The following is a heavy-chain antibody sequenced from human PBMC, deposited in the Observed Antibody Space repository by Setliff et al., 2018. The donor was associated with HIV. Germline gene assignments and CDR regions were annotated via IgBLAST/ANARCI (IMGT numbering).Heavy chain of an antibody. CDR3: ARAITFHDAFDI. V-gene: IGHV4-4*08. J-gene: IGHJ3*02. CDR2: IYNSGRT. Sequence: SETLSLTCTVSGGAISSYYWSWIRQPPGKGLEWIGYIYNSGRTNYNPSLKSRVTISVDTSKKQFSLKLSSVTAADTAVYYCARAITFHDAFDIWGQGTMVTVSS. D-gene: IGHD1-20*01. CDR1: GGAISSYY.